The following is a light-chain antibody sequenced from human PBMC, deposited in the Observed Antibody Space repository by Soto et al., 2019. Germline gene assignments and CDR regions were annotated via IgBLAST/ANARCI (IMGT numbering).Light chain of an antibody. V-gene: IGKV3-20*01. CDR1: QSVSSSY. Sequence: EIVLTQSPGTLSLSPGQRATLSCRASQSVSSSYLAWYQQKPGQAPRLLIYGASSRATGIPDRFSGSGSGTDFTLTIIRLEPEDFAVYYCHHYGTSPLTFGQGTKVEIK. J-gene: IGKJ1*01. CDR2: GAS. CDR3: HHYGTSPLT.